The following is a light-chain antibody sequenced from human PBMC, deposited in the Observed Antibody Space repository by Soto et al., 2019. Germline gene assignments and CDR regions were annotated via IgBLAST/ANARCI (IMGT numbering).Light chain of an antibody. CDR1: QSVSSSY. CDR3: QQYGSSST. CDR2: GAS. J-gene: IGKJ5*01. V-gene: IGKV3-20*01. Sequence: IVLTHSPGTLCFSPWERATLSFRASQSVSSSYLAWYQQKPGQAPRLLIYGASSRPTGIPDRFSGSGSGTDFTLTISRLEPEDFAVYYCQQYGSSSTFGQGTRLENK.